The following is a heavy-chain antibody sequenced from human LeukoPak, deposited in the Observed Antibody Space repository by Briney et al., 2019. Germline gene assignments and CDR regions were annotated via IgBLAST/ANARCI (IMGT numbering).Heavy chain of an antibody. CDR1: GDSISSHY. CDR3: TRHDVVEDMGHGVAV. Sequence: SETLSLTCTVSGDSISSHYWSWMRQPPGKGLEWIGFISQNGDPHYTPSLRSRLTISRDTSENQVSLILNSVTAADTAVYYCTRHDVVEDMGHGVAVWGLGTTVIVSS. V-gene: IGHV4-59*08. D-gene: IGHD2-15*01. J-gene: IGHJ6*02. CDR2: ISQNGDP.